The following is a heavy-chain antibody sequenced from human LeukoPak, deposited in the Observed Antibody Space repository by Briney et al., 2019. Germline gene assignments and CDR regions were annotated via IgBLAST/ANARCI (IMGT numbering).Heavy chain of an antibody. Sequence: ASVKVSCKASGYTFTGYYMHWVRQAPGQGLEWMGWINPNSGGTNYAQKFQGRVTMTRDTSISTAYMELSSLRSEDTAVYYCARPNLGLRWTRGAFDIWGQGTMVTVSS. J-gene: IGHJ3*02. V-gene: IGHV1-2*02. CDR1: GYTFTGYY. D-gene: IGHD4-23*01. CDR3: ARPNLGLRWTRGAFDI. CDR2: INPNSGGT.